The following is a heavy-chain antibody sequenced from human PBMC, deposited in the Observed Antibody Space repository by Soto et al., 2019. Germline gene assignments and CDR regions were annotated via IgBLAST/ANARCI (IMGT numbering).Heavy chain of an antibody. CDR1: GFTFSSYA. CDR2: ISYDGSNK. Sequence: QVQLVESGGGVVQPGRSLRLSCAASGFTFSSYAMHCVRQAPGKGLEWVAVISYDGSNKDYADSVKGRFTISRDNSTNTLYLQMNSLRAEDTAVYYCANPGVYSSSWYPLDYWGQGTLVTVSS. V-gene: IGHV3-30-3*01. D-gene: IGHD6-13*01. J-gene: IGHJ4*02. CDR3: ANPGVYSSSWYPLDY.